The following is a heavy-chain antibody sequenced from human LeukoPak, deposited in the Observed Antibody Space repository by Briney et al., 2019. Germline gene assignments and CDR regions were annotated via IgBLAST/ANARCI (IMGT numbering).Heavy chain of an antibody. Sequence: SETLSLTCTVSGGSISSYYWSWIRQPPGKGLEWIWYIYYSGSTNYNPSLKSRVTISVDTSKNQFSLKLSSVTAADTAVYYCASFLCGGDCYVDYWSQGTLVTVSS. V-gene: IGHV4-59*01. CDR2: IYYSGST. J-gene: IGHJ4*02. CDR3: ASFLCGGDCYVDY. D-gene: IGHD2-21*02. CDR1: GGSISSYY.